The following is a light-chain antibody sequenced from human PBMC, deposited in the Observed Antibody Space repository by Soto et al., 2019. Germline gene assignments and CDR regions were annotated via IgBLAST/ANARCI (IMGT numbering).Light chain of an antibody. CDR2: AAS. CDR3: QQTYSTPFT. CDR1: QSTSSH. J-gene: IGKJ3*01. Sequence: DIQMTQSPSSLSASVGDRVTIACRASQSTSSHLSWYQQKPGKPSKLLIYAASFLQSGVPSRFSGSGSETDFTLTISSLQPEDFATYYCQQTYSTPFTFGPGTKVDIK. V-gene: IGKV1-39*01.